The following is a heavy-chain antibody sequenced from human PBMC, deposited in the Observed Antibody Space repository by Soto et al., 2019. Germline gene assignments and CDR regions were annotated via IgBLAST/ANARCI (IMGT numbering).Heavy chain of an antibody. V-gene: IGHV1-2*04. Sequence: ASVKVSCKASGYTFTGYYMHWVRQAPGQGLEWMGWINPNSGGTNYAQKFQGWVTMTRDTSISTAYMELSRLRSDDTAVYYCASSTGTRLGYYYYYGMDVWGQGTTVTVSS. CDR3: ASSTGTRLGYYYYYGMDV. CDR2: INPNSGGT. J-gene: IGHJ6*02. CDR1: GYTFTGYY. D-gene: IGHD1-7*01.